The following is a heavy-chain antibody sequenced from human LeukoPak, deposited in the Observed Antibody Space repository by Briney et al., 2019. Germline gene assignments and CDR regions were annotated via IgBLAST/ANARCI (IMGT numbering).Heavy chain of an antibody. CDR1: GGSISSNY. CDR3: ARDDSAAGSL. D-gene: IGHD6-13*01. V-gene: IGHV4-59*01. CDR2: IYYSGST. Sequence: SETLSLTCTVSGGSISSNYWSWIRQPPGKGLEWIGYIYYSGSTNYNPSLKSRVTISVDTSKNQFSLKLSSVTAADTAVYYCARDDSAAGSLWGQGTLVTVSS. J-gene: IGHJ4*02.